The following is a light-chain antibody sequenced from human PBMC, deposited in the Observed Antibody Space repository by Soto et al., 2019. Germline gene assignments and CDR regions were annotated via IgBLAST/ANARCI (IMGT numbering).Light chain of an antibody. CDR1: QSISSY. CDR3: QQRRNWPPYT. Sequence: EIVLTQSPATLSLSPGERATLSCRASQSISSYLAWYQQKPGQAPRLLIYDASNRATGIPARFSGSGSETYFTLTISSLEPEDFAVYYCQQRRNWPPYTFGQGTKLEIK. V-gene: IGKV3-11*01. J-gene: IGKJ2*01. CDR2: DAS.